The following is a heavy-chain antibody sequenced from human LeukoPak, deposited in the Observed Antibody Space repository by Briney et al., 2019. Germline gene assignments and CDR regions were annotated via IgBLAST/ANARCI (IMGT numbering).Heavy chain of an antibody. CDR3: ARMHTVTGDDSSGSVDY. D-gene: IGHD3-22*01. J-gene: IGHJ4*02. Sequence: SGGSLRLSCAASGFTFSSYAISWVRQAPGQGLEWMGGIIPIFGTANYAQKFQGRVTITADESTSTAYMELSSLRSEDTAVYYCARMHTVTGDDSSGSVDYWGQGTLVTVSS. CDR1: GFTFSSYA. V-gene: IGHV1-69*01. CDR2: IIPIFGTA.